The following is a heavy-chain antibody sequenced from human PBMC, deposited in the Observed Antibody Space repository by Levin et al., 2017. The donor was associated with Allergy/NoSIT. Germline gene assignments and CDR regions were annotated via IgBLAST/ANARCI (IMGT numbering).Heavy chain of an antibody. Sequence: GGSLRLSCVATGFTFSRSVMSWVRQAPGKGLEWVSAISKTGDTTFYADSVKGRFTISRDNSKSTLYLQMDSLRAEDTAVYFCTNPETFHDYDSPLFDYWGQGTLVSVSS. V-gene: IGHV3-23*01. J-gene: IGHJ4*02. CDR2: ISKTGDTT. CDR3: TNPETFHDYDSPLFDY. D-gene: IGHD4-17*01. CDR1: GFTFSRSV.